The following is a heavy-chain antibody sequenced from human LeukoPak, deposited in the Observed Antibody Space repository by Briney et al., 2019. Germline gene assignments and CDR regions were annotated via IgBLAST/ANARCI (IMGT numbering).Heavy chain of an antibody. V-gene: IGHV4-59*01. Sequence: SETLSLTCSVSDDSIRNYYWNWFRQAPGKALEWIGHIHYNGDIAYNLSLKSRVTISMDTSKNQFSLKLSSVTAADTAVYYCGRWGYFDSGNYFVVDYWGQGTVVTVSS. CDR3: GRWGYFDSGNYFVVDY. J-gene: IGHJ4*02. CDR1: DDSIRNYY. D-gene: IGHD3-22*01. CDR2: IHYNGDI.